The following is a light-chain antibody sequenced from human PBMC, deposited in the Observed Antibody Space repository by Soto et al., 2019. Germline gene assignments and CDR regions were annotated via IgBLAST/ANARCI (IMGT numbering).Light chain of an antibody. CDR3: QQRSNWPHT. CDR2: DAS. Sequence: EIVLTQSPAALSLSPGERATLSSRASQSVSSYLAWYQQKPGQAPRLLIYDASNRATGIPARFSGSGSGTDFTLTISSLEPEDFAVYYCQQRSNWPHTFGHGTKLEIK. V-gene: IGKV3-11*01. J-gene: IGKJ2*01. CDR1: QSVSSY.